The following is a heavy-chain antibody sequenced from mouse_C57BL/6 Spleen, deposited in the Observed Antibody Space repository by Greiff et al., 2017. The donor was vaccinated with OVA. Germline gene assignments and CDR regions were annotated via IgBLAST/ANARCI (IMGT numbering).Heavy chain of an antibody. V-gene: IGHV1-52*01. Sequence: VQLQQPGAELVRPGSSVKPSCKASGYTFTSYWMHWVKQRPIQGLEWIGNIDPSDSETHYNQKFKDKATLTVDKSSSTAYMQLSSLTSEDSAVYYCARGDYYGSSSFDYWGQGTTLTVSS. D-gene: IGHD1-1*01. CDR2: IDPSDSET. J-gene: IGHJ2*01. CDR1: GYTFTSYW. CDR3: ARGDYYGSSSFDY.